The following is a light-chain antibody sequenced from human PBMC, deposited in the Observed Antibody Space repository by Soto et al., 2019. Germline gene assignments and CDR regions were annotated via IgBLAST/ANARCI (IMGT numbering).Light chain of an antibody. CDR1: QSISSW. V-gene: IGKV1-5*03. CDR2: KAS. J-gene: IGKJ5*01. Sequence: DIQMTQSPSTLSAPVGARVTITCRASQSISSWLAWYQQKPGKAPKLLIYKASSLESGVPSRFSGSGSGTEFTLTISSLQPDDFATYYCQQYNSYPITFGQGTRREI. CDR3: QQYNSYPIT.